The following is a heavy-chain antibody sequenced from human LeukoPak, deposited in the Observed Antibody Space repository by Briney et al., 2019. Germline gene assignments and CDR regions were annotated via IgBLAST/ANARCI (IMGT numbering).Heavy chain of an antibody. CDR3: ARTPLVRYFDS. Sequence: PGGSLRLSCAASGFTFSSYAMSWVRQARGKGLEWVSAVSGSAGTTSYADSVKGRFTISRDNSKNTLYLQMNSLRAEDTALYYCARTPLVRYFDSWGQGTLVTVSS. CDR2: VSGSAGTT. J-gene: IGHJ4*02. D-gene: IGHD2-2*01. V-gene: IGHV3-23*01. CDR1: GFTFSSYA.